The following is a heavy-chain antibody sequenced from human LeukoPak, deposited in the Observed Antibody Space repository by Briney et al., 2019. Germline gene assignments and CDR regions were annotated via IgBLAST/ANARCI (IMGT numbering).Heavy chain of an antibody. Sequence: PGGSLRLSCAASGFSFSDYYMSWIRQAPGKGLEWVSYISSSGSTIYYADSVKGRFTISRDNAKNSLYLQMNSLRAEDTAVYYCARAQTYYYDSSGYWLYWSQGTLVTVSS. V-gene: IGHV3-11*04. D-gene: IGHD3-22*01. J-gene: IGHJ4*02. CDR2: ISSSGSTI. CDR1: GFSFSDYY. CDR3: ARAQTYYYDSSGYWLY.